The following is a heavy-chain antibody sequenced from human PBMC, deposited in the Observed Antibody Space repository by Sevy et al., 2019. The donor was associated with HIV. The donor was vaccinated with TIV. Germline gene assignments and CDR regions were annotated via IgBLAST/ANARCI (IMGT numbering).Heavy chain of an antibody. CDR1: GGSFSGYY. V-gene: IGHV4-34*01. J-gene: IGHJ4*02. Sequence: SETLSLTCAVSGGSFSGYYWSWIRQPPGKGLEWIGEINRSGGTNYNPSLKSRVTISVDTSKNQFSLNLSSVTAADTAMYYCARGVSDFWSGPGLWGQGTLVTVSS. D-gene: IGHD3-3*01. CDR3: ARGVSDFWSGPGL. CDR2: INRSGGT.